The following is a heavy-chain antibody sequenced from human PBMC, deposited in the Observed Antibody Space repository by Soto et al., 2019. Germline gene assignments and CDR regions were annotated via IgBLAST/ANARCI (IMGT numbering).Heavy chain of an antibody. CDR3: ARDRVESGYPEYFQH. Sequence: GGSLRLSCAASGFTFSGYAMSWVRQAPGKGLEWVSVIYSGGSTYYADSVKGRFTISRDNSKNTLYLQMNSLRAEDTAVYYCARDRVESGYPEYFQHWGQGTLVTVSS. J-gene: IGHJ1*01. CDR2: IYSGGST. D-gene: IGHD3-22*01. CDR1: GFTFSGYA. V-gene: IGHV3-53*01.